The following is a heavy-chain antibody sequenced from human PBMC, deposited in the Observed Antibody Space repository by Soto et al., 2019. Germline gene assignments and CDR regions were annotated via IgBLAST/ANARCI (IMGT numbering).Heavy chain of an antibody. CDR3: ARHSGVAEDGTD. Sequence: GESLKISCHGSGYSFTTNWIGWVRQMPGKGLEWMGVIYPGDSDTRYSPSFQGQVAISADKSIKTAYLQWSSLKASDTAMYYCARHSGVAEDGTDWGQGTLVTVYS. D-gene: IGHD6-13*01. V-gene: IGHV5-51*01. J-gene: IGHJ1*01. CDR2: IYPGDSDT. CDR1: GYSFTTNW.